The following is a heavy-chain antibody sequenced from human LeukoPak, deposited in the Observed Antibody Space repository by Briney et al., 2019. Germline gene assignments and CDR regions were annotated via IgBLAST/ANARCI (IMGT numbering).Heavy chain of an antibody. CDR3: AKDRVVTAIRYDAFDI. J-gene: IGHJ3*02. D-gene: IGHD2-21*02. Sequence: GGSLRLSCAASGSTFSSYAMSWVRQAPGKGLEWVSAISGSGGSTYYADSVKGRFTISRDNSKNTLYLQMNSLRAEDTAVYYCAKDRVVTAIRYDAFDIWGQGTMVTVSS. CDR1: GSTFSSYA. V-gene: IGHV3-23*01. CDR2: ISGSGGST.